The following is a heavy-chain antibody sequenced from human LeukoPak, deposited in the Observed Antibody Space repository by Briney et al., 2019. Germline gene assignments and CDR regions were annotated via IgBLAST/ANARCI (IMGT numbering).Heavy chain of an antibody. Sequence: PRGSLRLSCAASGFTVSSNYMSWVRQAPGKGLEWVSAISGSGGGTYYADSVKGRFTISRDNSKNTLYLQLNSLRAEDTAVYYCAKAPGYSNYVSYFDYWGQGTLVTVSS. V-gene: IGHV3-23*01. CDR1: GFTVSSNY. D-gene: IGHD4-11*01. J-gene: IGHJ4*02. CDR2: ISGSGGGT. CDR3: AKAPGYSNYVSYFDY.